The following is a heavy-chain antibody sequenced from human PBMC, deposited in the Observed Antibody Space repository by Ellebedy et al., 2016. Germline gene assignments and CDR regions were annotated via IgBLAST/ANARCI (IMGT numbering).Heavy chain of an antibody. CDR1: GFTFRNYA. CDR2: ISGSGGTT. Sequence: GESLKISXEASGFTFRNYAMSWVRQAPGKGLEWVALISGSGGTTYYADPVKGRFTISRDNSKNTLYLQMNSLRVEDTAVYYCAKDLARWLGELQSDLGYYFDQWGQGTLVTVSS. D-gene: IGHD3-10*01. V-gene: IGHV3-23*01. CDR3: AKDLARWLGELQSDLGYYFDQ. J-gene: IGHJ4*02.